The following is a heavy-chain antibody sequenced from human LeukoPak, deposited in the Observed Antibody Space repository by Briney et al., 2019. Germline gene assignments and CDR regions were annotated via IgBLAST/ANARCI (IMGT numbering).Heavy chain of an antibody. J-gene: IGHJ6*03. CDR2: ISGCGVST. CDR1: GFTFSSYA. Sequence: GGSLRLSCAASGFTFSSYAMSWVRQAPGKGLEWVSAISGCGVSTYYADSVKGRFTISRDNSKNTLYVQMSSLRAEDTAVYYCATSPQSRDCSSTSCYSYYYMDVWGKGTTVTVSS. V-gene: IGHV3-23*01. D-gene: IGHD2-2*01. CDR3: ATSPQSRDCSSTSCYSYYYMDV.